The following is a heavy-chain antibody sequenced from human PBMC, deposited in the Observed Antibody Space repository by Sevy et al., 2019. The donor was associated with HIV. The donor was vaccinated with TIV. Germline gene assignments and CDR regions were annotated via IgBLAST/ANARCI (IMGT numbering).Heavy chain of an antibody. D-gene: IGHD3-9*01. J-gene: IGHJ4*02. CDR2: SDSGVST. V-gene: IGHV3-53*01. CDR3: ARDRATSATGTLFDY. CDR1: GFTVSSNY. Sequence: GGSLRLSCAASGFTVSSNYMSWVRQAPGKGLEWVSTLSDSGVSTYYADSVKGRFTISRDNSKNILYLQMNSLRAEDTAVYYCARDRATSATGTLFDYWGQGTLVTVSS.